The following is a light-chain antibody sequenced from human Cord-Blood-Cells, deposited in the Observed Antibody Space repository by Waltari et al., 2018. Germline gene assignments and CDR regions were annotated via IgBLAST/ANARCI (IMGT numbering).Light chain of an antibody. V-gene: IGLV3-25*03. CDR3: QSADSSGTL. CDR1: ALPKQY. J-gene: IGLJ3*02. Sequence: SYELTQPPSVSVSPGQTARITCSGDALPKQYAYWYQQKPGQAPVLVIDKDSERPSGIPERFSGSSSGTTVTLTISGGQAEDEADYYCQSADSSGTLFGGGTKLTVL. CDR2: KDS.